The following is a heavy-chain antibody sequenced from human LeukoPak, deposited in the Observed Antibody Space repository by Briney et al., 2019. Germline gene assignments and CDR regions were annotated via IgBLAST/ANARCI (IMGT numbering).Heavy chain of an antibody. D-gene: IGHD3-10*01. J-gene: IGHJ5*02. CDR3: ARYITMVRGVTPSYNWFDP. Sequence: RWASVNVSCTASGYTFTGYYMHGVRQAPGRGLEWMGCINPNSGGTNYAQTFRGRVTITRDTSISTAYMELSRLTSDDTAVYYCARYITMVRGVTPSYNWFDPWGQGTLVTVSS. CDR2: INPNSGGT. V-gene: IGHV1-2*02. CDR1: GYTFTGYY.